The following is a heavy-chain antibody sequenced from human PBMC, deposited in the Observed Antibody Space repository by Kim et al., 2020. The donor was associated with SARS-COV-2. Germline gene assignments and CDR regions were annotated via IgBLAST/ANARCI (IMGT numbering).Heavy chain of an antibody. V-gene: IGHV3-23*01. D-gene: IGHD3-9*01. CDR1: GFTFSSYA. J-gene: IGHJ4*02. Sequence: GGSLRLSCAASGFTFSSYAMSWVRQAPGKGLEWVSAISGSGGSTYYADSVKGRFTISRDNSKNTLYLQMNSLRAEDTAVYYCAKVTVLRYFDWFLFDYWGQGTLVTVSS. CDR3: AKVTVLRYFDWFLFDY. CDR2: ISGSGGST.